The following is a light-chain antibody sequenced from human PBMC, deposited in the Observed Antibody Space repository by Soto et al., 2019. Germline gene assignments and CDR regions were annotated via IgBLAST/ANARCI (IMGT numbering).Light chain of an antibody. V-gene: IGLV2-14*03. J-gene: IGLJ1*01. CDR2: EVN. CDR1: SNDVGGYKY. CDR3: SSYSSNNILSYV. Sequence: QSALTQPASVSGAPGQSITISCTGTSNDVGGYKYVSWYQQRPGTAPKLIMFEVNNRPSGVSDRFSGSRSVNTASLTISGLQAQDEADYYCSSYSSNNILSYVFGTGTKLTVL.